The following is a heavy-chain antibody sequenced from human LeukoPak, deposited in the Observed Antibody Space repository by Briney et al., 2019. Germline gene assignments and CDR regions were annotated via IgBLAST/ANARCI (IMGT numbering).Heavy chain of an antibody. Sequence: SETLSLTCTVSGGSISSGGYYWSWIRQHPGKGLEWIGYIYYSGSTYYNPSLKSRVTILIDTSKNQFSLKLSSVTAADTALYYCARVRLCGTASCYGDFDYWGQGTLVTVSS. CDR2: IYYSGST. J-gene: IGHJ4*02. CDR1: GGSISSGGYY. V-gene: IGHV4-31*03. D-gene: IGHD4/OR15-4a*01. CDR3: ARVRLCGTASCYGDFDY.